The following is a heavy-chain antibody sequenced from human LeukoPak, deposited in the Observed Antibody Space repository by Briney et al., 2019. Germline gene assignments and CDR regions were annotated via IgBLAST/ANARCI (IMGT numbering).Heavy chain of an antibody. CDR2: INWNGGST. D-gene: IGHD6-6*01. CDR3: AREGGIAARRLVSYYYMDV. CDR1: GFTFDDYG. V-gene: IGHV3-20*04. J-gene: IGHJ6*03. Sequence: GGSLRLSCAASGFTFDDYGMSWVRQAPGKGLEWVSGINWNGGSTGYADSVKGRFTISRDNAKNSLYLQMNSLRAEDTALYYCAREGGIAARRLVSYYYMDVWGKGTTVTISS.